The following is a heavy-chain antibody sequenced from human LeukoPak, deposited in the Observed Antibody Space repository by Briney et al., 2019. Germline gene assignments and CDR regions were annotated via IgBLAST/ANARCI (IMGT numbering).Heavy chain of an antibody. J-gene: IGHJ4*02. CDR1: GGSISSYY. CDR3: ARDRAGTGFDY. CDR2: IYYSGGT. V-gene: IGHV4-59*01. Sequence: SETLSLTCTVSGGSISSYYWSWIRQPPGKGLEWIGYIYYSGGTNYNPSLKSRVTIPVDTSKNQFSLKLSSVTAADTAVYYCARDRAGTGFDYWGQGTLVTVSS. D-gene: IGHD6-13*01.